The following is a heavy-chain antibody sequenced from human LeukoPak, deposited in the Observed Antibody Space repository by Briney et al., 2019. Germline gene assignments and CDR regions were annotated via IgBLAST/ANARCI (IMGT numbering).Heavy chain of an antibody. V-gene: IGHV4-30-4*08. J-gene: IGHJ3*02. D-gene: IGHD2-2*02. Sequence: SETLSLTCTVSGGSISNGDYYWSWIRQPPGKGLEWIGYIYYSGTMYYNPSLKSRLTMSVDTSKNQFSLKLSSVTAADTAVYYCARAPYYSPLYCSSASCHSFNGLDIWGQGTKVTVSS. CDR2: IYYSGTM. CDR3: ARAPYYSPLYCSSASCHSFNGLDI. CDR1: GGSISNGDYY.